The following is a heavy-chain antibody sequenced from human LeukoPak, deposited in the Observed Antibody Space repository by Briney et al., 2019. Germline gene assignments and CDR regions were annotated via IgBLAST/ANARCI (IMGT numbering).Heavy chain of an antibody. J-gene: IGHJ3*02. CDR1: GYTFTGYY. CDR3: AREAYYYDSSGRTDSHAFDI. V-gene: IGHV1-46*01. Sequence: ASVKVSCKASGYTFTGYYMHWVRQAPGQGLEWMGWINPSGGSTSYAQKFQGRVTMTRDTSTSTVYMELSSLRSEDTAVYYCAREAYYYDSSGRTDSHAFDIWGQGTMVTVSS. CDR2: INPSGGST. D-gene: IGHD3-22*01.